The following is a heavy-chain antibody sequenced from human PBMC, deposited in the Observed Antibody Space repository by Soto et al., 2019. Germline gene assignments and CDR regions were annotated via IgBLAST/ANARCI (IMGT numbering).Heavy chain of an antibody. J-gene: IGHJ5*02. CDR2: ITPVFGTA. V-gene: IGHV1-69*01. D-gene: IGHD4-17*01. Sequence: QVQLVQSGAEVKKPGSSVKVSCKASADTFNSYSLSWLRQPPGQRLEWMGGITPVFGTAGYAQSFEDRLTITADDSTSTVYMELSSLRSNDMAVYYCARSLEGTTVTNWFDPCGQGALVTVAS. CDR1: ADTFNSYS. CDR3: ARSLEGTTVTNWFDP.